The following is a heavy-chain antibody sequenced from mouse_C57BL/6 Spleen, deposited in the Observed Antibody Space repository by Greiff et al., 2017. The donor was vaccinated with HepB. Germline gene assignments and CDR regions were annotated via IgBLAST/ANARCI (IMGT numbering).Heavy chain of an antibody. D-gene: IGHD2-3*01. CDR3: ARGLLRNYAMDY. J-gene: IGHJ4*01. V-gene: IGHV1-20*01. Sequence: EVQLQQSGPELVKPGDSVKISCKASGYSFTGYFMNWVMQSHGKSLEWIGRINPYNGDTFYNQKFKGKATLTVDKSSSTAHMELRSLTSEDSAVYYCARGLLRNYAMDYWGQGTSVTVSS. CDR1: GYSFTGYF. CDR2: INPYNGDT.